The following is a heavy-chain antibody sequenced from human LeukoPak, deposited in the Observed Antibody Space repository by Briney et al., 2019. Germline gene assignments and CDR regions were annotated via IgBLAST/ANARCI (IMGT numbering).Heavy chain of an antibody. D-gene: IGHD3-3*01. J-gene: IGHJ5*02. V-gene: IGHV3-30*18. CDR1: GFTFRLYG. CDR2: ISYDGTNK. CDR3: AKEGPLTKWFDP. Sequence: PGGSLRLSCAASGFTFRLYGMHWVRQTPGKGLEWVAVISYDGTNKYYEDSVKGRFTISRDNSKNTLYLQMNSLRPEDTAVYYCAKEGPLTKWFDPWGQGTLVTVSS.